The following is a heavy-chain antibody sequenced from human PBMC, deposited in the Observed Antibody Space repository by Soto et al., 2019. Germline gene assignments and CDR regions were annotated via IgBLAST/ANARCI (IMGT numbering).Heavy chain of an antibody. Sequence: EVQLVESGGGLVKPGGYLRLSCAASGFTFSSYSMNWVRQAPGKGLEWVSSISSSSSYIYYADSVKGRFTISSDNAKNSLYLQMNSLSAEDTAVYYCARDPALYGDYSRWWFDPWVQGTLVTVSS. CDR1: GFTFSSYS. D-gene: IGHD4-17*01. V-gene: IGHV3-21*01. CDR2: ISSSSSYI. J-gene: IGHJ5*02. CDR3: ARDPALYGDYSRWWFDP.